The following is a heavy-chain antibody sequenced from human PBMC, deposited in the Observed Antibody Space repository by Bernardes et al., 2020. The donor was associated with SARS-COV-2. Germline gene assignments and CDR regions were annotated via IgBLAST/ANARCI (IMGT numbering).Heavy chain of an antibody. J-gene: IGHJ5*02. CDR1: GGSISSSSYY. D-gene: IGHD3-10*01. V-gene: IGHV4-39*01. CDR3: ARHRNGIYYYGSGRSNWFDP. Sequence: SETLSLTCTVSGGSISSSSYYWGWIRQPPGKGLEWIGSIYYSGSTYYNPSLKSRVTISVDTSKNQFSLKLSSVTAADTAVYYCARHRNGIYYYGSGRSNWFDPWGQGTLVTVSS. CDR2: IYYSGST.